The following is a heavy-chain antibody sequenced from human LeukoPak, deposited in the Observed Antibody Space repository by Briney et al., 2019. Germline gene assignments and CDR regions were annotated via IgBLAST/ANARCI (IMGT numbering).Heavy chain of an antibody. CDR1: GFALRDYW. CDR3: VSGLIPVAATSANY. CDR2: INSDGTST. Sequence: GRTLRLSRAASGFALRDYWMHWVRQDPGQGLVWVSHINSDGTSTSYGDSVKGRFTVSRDNAKNTLYLQMSSLRVEDTAVYYCVSGLIPVAATSANYWGPGTLVTVSS. D-gene: IGHD6-19*01. V-gene: IGHV3-74*01. J-gene: IGHJ4*02.